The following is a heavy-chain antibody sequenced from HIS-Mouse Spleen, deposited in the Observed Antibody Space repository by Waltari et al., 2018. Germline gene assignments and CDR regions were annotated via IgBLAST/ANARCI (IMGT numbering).Heavy chain of an antibody. Sequence: QVQLVESGGGVVQPGRSLRLSCAASGFTFSSYAMHWVRQASGKGLEWVAVISYDGSNKYYADSVKGRFTISRDNSKNTLYLQMNSLRAEDTAVYYCARVTGGGYWGQGTLVTVSS. CDR3: ARVTGGGY. CDR1: GFTFSSYA. V-gene: IGHV3-30-3*01. J-gene: IGHJ4*02. CDR2: ISYDGSNK. D-gene: IGHD3-10*01.